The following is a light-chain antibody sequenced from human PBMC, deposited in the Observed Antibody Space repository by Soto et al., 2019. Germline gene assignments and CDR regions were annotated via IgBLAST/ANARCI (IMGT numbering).Light chain of an antibody. Sequence: QSALNQPPSAAGSPGQSVTISCTGTSSDVGGYKYVSWYQQHPGKAPKLMIYEVTKRPSGVPDRFSGSKSGNTASLTVSGLQAEDEADYYCSSYAGSNTVIFGGGTKLTV. CDR1: SSDVGGYKY. CDR3: SSYAGSNTVI. V-gene: IGLV2-8*01. J-gene: IGLJ2*01. CDR2: EVT.